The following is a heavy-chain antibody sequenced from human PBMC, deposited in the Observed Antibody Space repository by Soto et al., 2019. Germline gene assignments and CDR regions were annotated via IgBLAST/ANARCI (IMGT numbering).Heavy chain of an antibody. CDR1: GGTFSSYA. J-gene: IGHJ4*02. CDR2: IIPIFGTA. V-gene: IGHV1-69*13. D-gene: IGHD3-16*02. CDR3: ARAVLYDYIWGSYRVFDY. Sequence: SVKVSCKASGGTFSSYAISWVRQAPGQGLEWMGGIIPIFGTANYAQKFQGRVTITADESTSTAYMELSRLRSDDTAVYYCARAVLYDYIWGSYRVFDYWGQGTLVTVSS.